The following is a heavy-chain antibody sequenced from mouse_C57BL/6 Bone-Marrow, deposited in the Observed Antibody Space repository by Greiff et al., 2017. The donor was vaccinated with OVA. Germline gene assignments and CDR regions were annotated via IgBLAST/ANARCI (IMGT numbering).Heavy chain of an antibody. Sequence: QVQLQQPGAELVRPGSSVKLSCKASGYTFTSYWMDWVKQRPGQGLEWIGNIYPSDSETHYNQKFKDKATLTVDKSSSTAYMQLSSLTSEDSAVYYCARGTGRAMDYWGQGTSVTVSS. CDR3: ARGTGRAMDY. CDR2: IYPSDSET. V-gene: IGHV1-61*01. CDR1: GYTFTSYW. D-gene: IGHD3-2*02. J-gene: IGHJ4*01.